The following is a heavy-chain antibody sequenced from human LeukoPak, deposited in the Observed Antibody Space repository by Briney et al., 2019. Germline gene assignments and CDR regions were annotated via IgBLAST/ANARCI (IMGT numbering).Heavy chain of an antibody. CDR3: ARGVWGSYRARGYYFDY. Sequence: SETLSLTCAVSGGSISSSNWWSWVRQPPGKGLEWIGEIYHSGSTNYNPSLKSRVTISVDKSKNQFSLKLSSVTAADTAVYYCARGVWGSYRARGYYFDYWGQGTLVTVSS. CDR1: GGSISSSNW. J-gene: IGHJ4*02. D-gene: IGHD3-16*02. V-gene: IGHV4-4*02. CDR2: IYHSGST.